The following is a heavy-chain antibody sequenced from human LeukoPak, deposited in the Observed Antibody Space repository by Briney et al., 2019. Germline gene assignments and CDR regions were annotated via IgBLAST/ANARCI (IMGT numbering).Heavy chain of an antibody. Sequence: GGSLRLSCAASGFTLSSYAMSWVRQGPGKGLEWVSAISVRGNTYHADSVKGRFTISRDSSKNTLYLQMNSLRAGDAAVYYCAKDHLGITMIVPNAFDIWGQGTMVTVSS. V-gene: IGHV3-23*01. J-gene: IGHJ3*02. CDR2: ISVRGNT. CDR1: GFTLSSYA. CDR3: AKDHLGITMIVPNAFDI. D-gene: IGHD3-22*01.